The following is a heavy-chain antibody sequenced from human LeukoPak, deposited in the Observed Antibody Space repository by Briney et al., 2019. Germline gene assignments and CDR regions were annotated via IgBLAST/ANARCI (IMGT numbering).Heavy chain of an antibody. V-gene: IGHV3-23*01. Sequence: GGSLRLSCVASGLTFSNYGISWVRQAPGKGLEWVSAISSTGGTTYYADSVKGRFTISRDNSKNTLYLQMNSLRAEDTAVYYCAKDYYGSGSYYEFGYWGQGTLVTVSS. CDR3: AKDYYGSGSYYEFGY. J-gene: IGHJ4*02. CDR1: GLTFSNYG. D-gene: IGHD3-10*01. CDR2: ISSTGGTT.